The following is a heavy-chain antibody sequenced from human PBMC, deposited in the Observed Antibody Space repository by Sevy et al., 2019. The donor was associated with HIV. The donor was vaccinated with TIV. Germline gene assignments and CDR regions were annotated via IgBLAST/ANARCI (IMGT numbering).Heavy chain of an antibody. J-gene: IGHJ5*02. CDR2: ISDTGST. Sequence: SQTLSLTCIVSNGSISGYFWSWIRQPPGKGLEWIGYISDTGSTNYNPSLKSRVTISVDTSMNQFSLRLSSVTAADTAVYYCARDVYTNRPFGFDPWGQGTLVTVSS. CDR1: NGSISGYF. CDR3: ARDVYTNRPFGFDP. D-gene: IGHD4-4*01. V-gene: IGHV4-59*01.